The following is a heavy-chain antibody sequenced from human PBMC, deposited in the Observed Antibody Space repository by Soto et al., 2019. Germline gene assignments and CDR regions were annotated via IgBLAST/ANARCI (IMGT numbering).Heavy chain of an antibody. J-gene: IGHJ4*02. CDR1: GFTFSSYG. CDR3: AREGDYYDSSGYDYFFDY. CDR2: IWYDGSNK. Sequence: PGGSLRLSCAASGFTFSSYGMHWVRQAPGKGLEWVAVIWYDGSNKYYADSVKGRFTISRDNSKNTLYLKMNSLRAEDTAVYYCAREGDYYDSSGYDYFFDYWGQGTLVTVSS. D-gene: IGHD3-22*01. V-gene: IGHV3-33*01.